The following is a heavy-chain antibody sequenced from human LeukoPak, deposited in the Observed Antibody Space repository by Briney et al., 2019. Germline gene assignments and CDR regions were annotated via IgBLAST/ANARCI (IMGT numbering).Heavy chain of an antibody. CDR3: ARDGGHYDILTGYYTYFDY. J-gene: IGHJ4*02. D-gene: IGHD3-9*01. V-gene: IGHV1-69*05. CDR2: IIPIFGTA. Sequence: VASVKVSCKASGGTFSSYAISWVRQAPGQGLEWMGRIIPIFGTANYAQKFQGRVTITTDESTSTAYMELSSLRSEDTAVYYCARDGGHYDILTGYYTYFDYWGQGTLVTVSS. CDR1: GGTFSSYA.